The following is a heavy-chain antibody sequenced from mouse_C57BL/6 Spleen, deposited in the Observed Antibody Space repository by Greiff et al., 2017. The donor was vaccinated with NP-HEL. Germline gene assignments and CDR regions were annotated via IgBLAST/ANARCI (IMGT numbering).Heavy chain of an antibody. CDR1: GYTFTDYN. CDR3: ARYDYGRAFYAMDY. CDR2: INPNNGGT. J-gene: IGHJ4*01. D-gene: IGHD1-1*01. Sequence: VQLQQSGPELVKPGASVKMSCKASGYTFTDYNMHWVKQSHGKSLEWIGYINPNNGGTSYNQKFKGKAPLTVNKSSSTAYMELRSLTSEDSAVYYCARYDYGRAFYAMDYWGQGTSVTVSS. V-gene: IGHV1-22*01.